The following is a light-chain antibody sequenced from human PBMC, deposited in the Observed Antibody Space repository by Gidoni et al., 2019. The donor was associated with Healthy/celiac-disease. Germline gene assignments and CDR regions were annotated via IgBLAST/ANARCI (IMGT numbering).Light chain of an antibody. J-gene: IGKJ5*01. CDR3: QQRSNWPPIT. Sequence: EIVLTQSPATLSLSPGERATLSCRASQSVSSYLAWYQQKPGQAPRLLISDASNRATGIPARFSGSGSGTDFTLTISSLEPEDFAVYYCQQRSNWPPITFXQXTRLEIK. V-gene: IGKV3-11*01. CDR1: QSVSSY. CDR2: DAS.